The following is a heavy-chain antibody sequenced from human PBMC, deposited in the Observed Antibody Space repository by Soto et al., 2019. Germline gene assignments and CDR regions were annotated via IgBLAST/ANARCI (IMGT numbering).Heavy chain of an antibody. J-gene: IGHJ1*01. V-gene: IGHV3-23*01. CDR3: AYDYARGDNGDYFEYFEH. CDR1: GFTFDIFA. Sequence: GGSLRLSCAASGFTFDIFAMTWVRQAPGKGLEWVSAISGDGGSTFYADPVRGRFTISRDNSGNTVYLHMNSLRVEDTAIYYCAYDYARGDNGDYFEYFEHWGQGTLVTVSS. D-gene: IGHD4-17*01. CDR2: ISGDGGST.